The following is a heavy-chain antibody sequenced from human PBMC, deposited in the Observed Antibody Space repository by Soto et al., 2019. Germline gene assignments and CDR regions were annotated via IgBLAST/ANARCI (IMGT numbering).Heavy chain of an antibody. Sequence: QVQLQESGPGLVKPSQTLSLTCTVSGGSISSGGYYWSWLRQHPGKGLEWNGDIYYSESTNYNPSPKSRVTISVDTAKNPYSLKRSSVTAADTDVYYCARVGGINWFDPWGQGTLVTVSS. CDR3: ARVGGINWFDP. CDR2: IYYSEST. V-gene: IGHV4-31*03. D-gene: IGHD1-20*01. J-gene: IGHJ5*02. CDR1: GGSISSGGYY.